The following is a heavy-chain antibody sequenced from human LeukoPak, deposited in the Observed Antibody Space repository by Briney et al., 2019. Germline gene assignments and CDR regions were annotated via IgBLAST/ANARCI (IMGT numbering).Heavy chain of an antibody. J-gene: IGHJ4*02. D-gene: IGHD3-10*01. Sequence: PSETLSLTCTVSGGSISSSSYYWGWIRQPPGKGLEWIGSIYYSGSTYYNPSLKSRVTISVDTSKNQFSLKLSSVTAADTAVYYCARHIPPDYYGSGSDNWGQGTLVTVSS. CDR1: GGSISSSSYY. V-gene: IGHV4-39*01. CDR3: ARHIPPDYYGSGSDN. CDR2: IYYSGST.